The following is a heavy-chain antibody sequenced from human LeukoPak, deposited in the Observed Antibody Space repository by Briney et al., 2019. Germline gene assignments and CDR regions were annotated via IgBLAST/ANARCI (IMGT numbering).Heavy chain of an antibody. D-gene: IGHD2-15*01. CDR1: GGSISSSY. V-gene: IGHV4-59*01. Sequence: KPSEPLSLTCTVAGGSISSSYWSTIRQPPGKGLEWIGYIYYSGSTNYNPSLKSRVTISVDTSKNQFSLKLSSVTAADTAVYYCARAQNEGYCSGGSCDAWFDPWGQGTLVTVSS. CDR3: ARAQNEGYCSGGSCDAWFDP. CDR2: IYYSGST. J-gene: IGHJ5*02.